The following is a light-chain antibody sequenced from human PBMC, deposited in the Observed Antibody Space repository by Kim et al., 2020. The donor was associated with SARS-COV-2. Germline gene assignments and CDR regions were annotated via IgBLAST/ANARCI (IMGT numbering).Light chain of an antibody. J-gene: IGKJ1*01. CDR3: QQYGSSPRT. Sequence: SLSPGERATLSCRASQSVSSNYLAWYQQKPGQAPRLLIYGASSRATGIPDRFSGSGSGTDFTLTISRLEPDDFAVYYCQQYGSSPRTFGQGTKVDIK. CDR2: GAS. V-gene: IGKV3-20*01. CDR1: QSVSSNY.